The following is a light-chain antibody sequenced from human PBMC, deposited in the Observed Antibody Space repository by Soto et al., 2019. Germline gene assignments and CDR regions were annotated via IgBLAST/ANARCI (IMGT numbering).Light chain of an antibody. CDR2: AAS. J-gene: IGKJ3*01. CDR3: QKYNSAPRGFT. Sequence: DIQMTQSPSSLSASVGDRVTITCRASQGISNYLAWYQQKPGKVPKLLIYAASTSQSGVPSRFSGSGSGTDFTLTISSLQPEDVATYYCQKYNSAPRGFTFGPGTKVDIK. CDR1: QGISNY. V-gene: IGKV1-27*01.